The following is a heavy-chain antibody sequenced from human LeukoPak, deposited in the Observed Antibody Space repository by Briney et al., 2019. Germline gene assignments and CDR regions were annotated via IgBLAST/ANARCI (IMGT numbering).Heavy chain of an antibody. CDR1: GYTFTSYY. Sequence: ASVKVSCKASGYTFTSYYMNWVRQAPGQGLEWMGIINPSGGSTSYAQKFQGRVTMTRDTSTSTAYLELRSLTSDDTAVYYCARDPSNTSGWKTWFDPWGQGTLVTVSS. CDR2: INPSGGST. D-gene: IGHD6-19*01. V-gene: IGHV1-46*01. CDR3: ARDPSNTSGWKTWFDP. J-gene: IGHJ5*02.